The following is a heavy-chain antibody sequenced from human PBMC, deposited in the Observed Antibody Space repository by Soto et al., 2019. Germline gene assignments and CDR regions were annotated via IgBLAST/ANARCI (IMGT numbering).Heavy chain of an antibody. J-gene: IGHJ4*02. CDR2: ISHSGRA. Sequence: PSETLFLTCTVSGDSIKSDYWNWIRQSPGKRLEWIGYISHSGRADYNPSLNSRVSISIDTPKNQFSLRLTSATAADTAVYYCARWAYCGGDCYWLDYWGQGTLVTVSS. CDR1: GDSIKSDY. CDR3: ARWAYCGGDCYWLDY. V-gene: IGHV4-59*01. D-gene: IGHD2-21*02.